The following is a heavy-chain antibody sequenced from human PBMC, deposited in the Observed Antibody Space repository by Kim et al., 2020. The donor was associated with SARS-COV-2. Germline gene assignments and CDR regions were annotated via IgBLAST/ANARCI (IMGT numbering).Heavy chain of an antibody. Sequence: SETLSLTCAVSGGSISSSNWWSWVRQPPGKGLEWIGEIYHSGSTNYNPSLKSRVTISVDKSKNQFSLKLSSVTAADTAVYYCARGGDYVWGSYPLNNWFDPWGQGTLVTVSS. CDR3: ARGGDYVWGSYPLNNWFDP. V-gene: IGHV4-4*02. J-gene: IGHJ5*02. D-gene: IGHD3-16*02. CDR2: IYHSGST. CDR1: GGSISSSNW.